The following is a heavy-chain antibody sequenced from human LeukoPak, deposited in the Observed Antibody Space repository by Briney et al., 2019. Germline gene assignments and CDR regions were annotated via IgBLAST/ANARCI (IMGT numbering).Heavy chain of an antibody. CDR3: ARDISAAYGMDV. J-gene: IGHJ6*02. V-gene: IGHV3-11*01. Sequence: GGSLRLSCAASGFTLSDYYMSWICQAPGKGLEWVSYISSSGSTIYYADSVKGRFTISRDNAKNSLYLQMNSLRAEDTAVYYCARDISAAYGMDVWGQGTTVTVSS. CDR2: ISSSGSTI. CDR1: GFTLSDYY.